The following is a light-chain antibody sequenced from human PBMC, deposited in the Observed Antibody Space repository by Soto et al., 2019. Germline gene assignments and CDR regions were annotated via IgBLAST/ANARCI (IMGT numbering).Light chain of an antibody. Sequence: EIVLTQSPGTLSLSQGERATLSCRASQSVSSSYLAWYQQKPGQAPRLLIYGASSRATGIPDRFSGSGSGTDFTLTISRLEPEDFAVYYCRQYGSSPITFGQGTRWRL. J-gene: IGKJ5*01. CDR2: GAS. CDR1: QSVSSSY. V-gene: IGKV3-20*01. CDR3: RQYGSSPIT.